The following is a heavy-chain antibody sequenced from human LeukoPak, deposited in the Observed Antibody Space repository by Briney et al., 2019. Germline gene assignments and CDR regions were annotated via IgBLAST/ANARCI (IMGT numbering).Heavy chain of an antibody. CDR2: IKRDGSEK. J-gene: IGHJ4*02. D-gene: IGHD5-12*01. CDR3: ARDAGNSGYDLFDY. V-gene: IGHV3-7*04. Sequence: PGGSLRLTRAASGFRFSDYWMTWVRQAPGKGLEWVANIKRDGSEKFYVDSVKGRFTISRDNAKNSLYLQMNSLRAEGTAVYFCARDAGNSGYDLFDYWGQGTLVTVSS. CDR1: GFRFSDYW.